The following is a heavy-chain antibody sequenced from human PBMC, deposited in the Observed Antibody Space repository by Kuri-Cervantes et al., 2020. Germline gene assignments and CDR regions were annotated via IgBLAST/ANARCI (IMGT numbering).Heavy chain of an antibody. CDR2: ISASGGSK. Sequence: GESLKISCAASGFTFSRYAMSWVRQAPGKGLEWVSSISASGGSKYYADSVKGRFTISRDNAKNSLYLQMNSLRAEDTAVYYCARDADASYAFDIWGQGTMVTVSS. J-gene: IGHJ3*02. CDR1: GFTFSRYA. CDR3: ARDADASYAFDI. V-gene: IGHV3-23*01. D-gene: IGHD6-6*01.